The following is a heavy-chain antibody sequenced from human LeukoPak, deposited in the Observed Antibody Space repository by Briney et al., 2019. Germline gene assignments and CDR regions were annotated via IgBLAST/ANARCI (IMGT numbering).Heavy chain of an antibody. Sequence: ASVKVSCKASGYTFTGYYMHWVRQAPGQGLEWMGWINPNSGGTNYAQKFQGRVTMTRDTSIGTAYMELSRLRSDGTAVYYCARRASGKAFDYWGQGTLVTVSS. D-gene: IGHD2-15*01. J-gene: IGHJ4*02. CDR2: INPNSGGT. V-gene: IGHV1-2*02. CDR1: GYTFTGYY. CDR3: ARRASGKAFDY.